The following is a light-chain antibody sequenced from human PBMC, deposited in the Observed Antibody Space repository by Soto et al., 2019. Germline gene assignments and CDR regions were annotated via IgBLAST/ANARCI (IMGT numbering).Light chain of an antibody. CDR1: QSISHKY. CDR2: GVS. CDR3: QLYYGSPWT. J-gene: IGKJ1*01. V-gene: IGKV3-20*01. Sequence: IVLTQSPGTLSLSPGERATLSCRASQSISHKYLAWYQQEPGQAPRLLIHGVSIRATGIPDRFSGSGSGTYFTLTISSLEPEDFPAYYYQLYYGSPWTFGQGTKVEIK.